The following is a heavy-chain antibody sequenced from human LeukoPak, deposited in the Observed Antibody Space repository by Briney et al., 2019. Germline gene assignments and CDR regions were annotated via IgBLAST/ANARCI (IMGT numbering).Heavy chain of an antibody. D-gene: IGHD3-22*01. CDR3: ARGGLAYYDSSGYYSP. CDR1: GGTFSSYA. CDR2: IIPIFGTA. V-gene: IGHV1-69*13. Sequence: ASVKVSCTASGGTFSSYAISWVRQAPGQGLEWMGGIIPIFGTANYAQKFQGRVTITADESTSTAYMELSSLRSEDTAVYYCARGGLAYYDSSGYYSPWGQGTLVTVSS. J-gene: IGHJ5*02.